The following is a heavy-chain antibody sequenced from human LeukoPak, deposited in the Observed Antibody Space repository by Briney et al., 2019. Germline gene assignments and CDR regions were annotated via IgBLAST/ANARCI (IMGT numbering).Heavy chain of an antibody. Sequence: DPGRSLRLSCAASGFTFDDYAMHWVRQVPGKGLEWVSGISWNSGSIDYADSVKGRFTISRDNAKKSLYLQMNSLRAEDTALYYCAKDRGFTPRYGMDVWGQGTTVTVSS. CDR1: GFTFDDYA. V-gene: IGHV3-9*01. D-gene: IGHD3-16*01. J-gene: IGHJ6*02. CDR3: AKDRGFTPRYGMDV. CDR2: ISWNSGSI.